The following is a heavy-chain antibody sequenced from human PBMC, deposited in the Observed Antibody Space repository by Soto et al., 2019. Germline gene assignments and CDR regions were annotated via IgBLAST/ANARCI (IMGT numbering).Heavy chain of an antibody. CDR2: IDPSDSYT. CDR1: GYSFTSYW. CDR3: ARHQWYCSSTSCPFGGGWFDP. Sequence: GGSLKISCKVSGYSFTSYWISGVRQMPGKGLEWMGRIDPSDSYTNYSPSFQGHVTISADKSISTAYLQWSSLKASDTAMYYCARHQWYCSSTSCPFGGGWFDPWGQGTLVTVSS. V-gene: IGHV5-10-1*01. J-gene: IGHJ5*02. D-gene: IGHD2-2*01.